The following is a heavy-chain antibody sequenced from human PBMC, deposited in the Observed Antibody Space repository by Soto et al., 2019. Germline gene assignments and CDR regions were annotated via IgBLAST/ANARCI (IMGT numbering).Heavy chain of an antibody. D-gene: IGHD3-22*01. CDR1: GDTFSSYA. J-gene: IGHJ4*02. V-gene: IGHV1-69*01. Sequence: QVQLVQSGAEVKKPGSSVKVSCKASGDTFSSYAINWVRQAPGQGLEWMGGIIPMFGTANYAQKFNGRVMITARESTSTVYMELSSLRSEDTAVYYCARVGPAHYYDSSGYYSPLDYWGQGTLVTVSS. CDR3: ARVGPAHYYDSSGYYSPLDY. CDR2: IIPMFGTA.